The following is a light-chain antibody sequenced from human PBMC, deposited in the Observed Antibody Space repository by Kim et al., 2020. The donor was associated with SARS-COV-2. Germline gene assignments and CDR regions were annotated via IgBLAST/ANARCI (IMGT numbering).Light chain of an antibody. J-gene: IGLJ2*01. V-gene: IGLV3-21*04. CDR3: QVWHSSSDHRVV. CDR1: GIGGKS. CDR2: YDS. Sequence: GKTARNTGGGNGIGGKSVHWYQQKVGQAPVLVIYYDSDRPSGIPERFSGSNSGNTATLTISRVEAGDEADYYCQVWHSSSDHRVVFGGGTQLTVL.